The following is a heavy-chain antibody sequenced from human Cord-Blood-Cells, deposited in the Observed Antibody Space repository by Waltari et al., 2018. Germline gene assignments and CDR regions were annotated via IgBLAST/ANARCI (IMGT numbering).Heavy chain of an antibody. Sequence: QVQLQESGPGLVKPSETLSLTCTVSGGSISSYYWSWIRQPPGKGLEWIGYIYYSGSTDYNPHLWRRDTISVDTSKNQFSLKLSSVTAADTAVYYGARHLDSSSGWYCGLWVRGTLVTVAS. CDR2: IYYSGST. D-gene: IGHD6-6*01. CDR3: ARHLDSSSGWYCGL. V-gene: IGHV4-59*08. J-gene: IGHJ2*01. CDR1: GGSISSYY.